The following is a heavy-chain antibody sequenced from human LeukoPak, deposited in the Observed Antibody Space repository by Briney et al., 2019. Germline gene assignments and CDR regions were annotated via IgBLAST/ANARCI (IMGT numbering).Heavy chain of an antibody. CDR2: INPSGGST. CDR3: ARSQRMDGFDI. V-gene: IGHV1-46*01. J-gene: IGHJ3*02. Sequence: GPSVKVSCKASGYIFTSYYMHWVRQAPGQGLEWMGIINPSGGSTSYAQKFQGRVTMTRDTSTSTVYMELSSLRSEDTAVYYCARSQRMDGFDIWGQGTMVTVSS. CDR1: GYIFTSYY.